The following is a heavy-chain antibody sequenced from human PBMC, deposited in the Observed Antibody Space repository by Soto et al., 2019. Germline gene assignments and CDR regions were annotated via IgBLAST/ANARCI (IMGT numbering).Heavy chain of an antibody. J-gene: IGHJ6*02. Sequence: LRLSCSASGFTFSSYAMHWVRQAPGKGLEWVAVISYDGSNKYYADSVKGRFTISRDNSKNTLYLQMNSLRAEDTAVYYCARADYYGSGSPPPYYYYGMDVWGQGTTVTVSS. CDR1: GFTFSSYA. V-gene: IGHV3-30-3*01. D-gene: IGHD3-10*01. CDR3: ARADYYGSGSPPPYYYYGMDV. CDR2: ISYDGSNK.